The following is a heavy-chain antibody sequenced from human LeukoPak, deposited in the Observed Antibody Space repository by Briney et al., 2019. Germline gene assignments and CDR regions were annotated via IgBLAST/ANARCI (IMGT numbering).Heavy chain of an antibody. CDR2: ITSSSSYI. Sequence: PGGSLRLSCAASGFTFSSYTMNWVRQAPGKGLEWVSSITSSSSYIYYADSVKGRFTISRDNAKNSLYLQMNSLRAEDTAVYYCEGSYYDFWSGYSDTALFDYWGQGTLVTVSS. D-gene: IGHD3-3*01. CDR1: GFTFSSYT. CDR3: EGSYYDFWSGYSDTALFDY. J-gene: IGHJ4*02. V-gene: IGHV3-21*01.